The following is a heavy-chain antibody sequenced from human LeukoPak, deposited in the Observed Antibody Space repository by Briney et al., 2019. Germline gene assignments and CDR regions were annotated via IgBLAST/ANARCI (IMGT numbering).Heavy chain of an antibody. CDR1: GFTLSHYE. Sequence: QPGGSLRLSCAASGFTLSHYEMNWVRQAPGKGLEWVSHIRRSEGGIYYADSVKGRFTISRDNAKNSLFLQMNSLRAEDTAVYYCARDQWQWLGHFDYWGQGTLVTVSS. D-gene: IGHD6-19*01. CDR3: ARDQWQWLGHFDY. CDR2: IRRSEGGI. V-gene: IGHV3-48*03. J-gene: IGHJ4*02.